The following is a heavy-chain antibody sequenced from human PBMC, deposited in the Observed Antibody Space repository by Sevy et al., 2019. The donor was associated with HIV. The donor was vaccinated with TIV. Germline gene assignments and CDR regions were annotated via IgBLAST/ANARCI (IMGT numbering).Heavy chain of an antibody. V-gene: IGHV3-30*18. J-gene: IGHJ4*02. CDR2: ISSDGNNK. Sequence: GGSLRLSCAASGFTFSTYAMHWVRQAPGKGLEWVAIISSDGNNKFYADSVKGRFTITRDNSKNTLYLQMNSLRAEDTAIYYCAKPLYFYDGNGYYLDYWGQGTLVTVSS. D-gene: IGHD3-22*01. CDR1: GFTFSTYA. CDR3: AKPLYFYDGNGYYLDY.